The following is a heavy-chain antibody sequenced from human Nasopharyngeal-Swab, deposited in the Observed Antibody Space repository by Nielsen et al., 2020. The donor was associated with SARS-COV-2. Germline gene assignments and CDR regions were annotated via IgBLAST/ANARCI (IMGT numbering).Heavy chain of an antibody. J-gene: IGHJ3*02. CDR2: IYHSGST. D-gene: IGHD6-13*01. Sequence: WIRQPPGKGLEWIGEIYHSGSTNYNPSLKSRVTISVDKSKNQFSLKLSSVTAADTAVYYCARGALIAAAGTVVRAFDIWSQGTMVTVSS. V-gene: IGHV4-4*02. CDR3: ARGALIAAAGTVVRAFDI.